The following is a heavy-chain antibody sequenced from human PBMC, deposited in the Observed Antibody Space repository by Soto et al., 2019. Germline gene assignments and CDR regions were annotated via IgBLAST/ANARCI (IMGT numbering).Heavy chain of an antibody. D-gene: IGHD3-3*01. CDR2: ISAYNGNT. J-gene: IGHJ4*02. V-gene: IGHV1-18*01. Sequence: QVQLVQSGAEVKKHGASVKVSCKASGYTFTSYGISWVRQAPGQGLEWMGWISAYNGNTNYAQKLQGRVTMTTDTSTSTAYMELRSLRSDDTAVYYCARDRFLEWLSHGYYFDYWGQGTLVTVSS. CDR3: ARDRFLEWLSHGYYFDY. CDR1: GYTFTSYG.